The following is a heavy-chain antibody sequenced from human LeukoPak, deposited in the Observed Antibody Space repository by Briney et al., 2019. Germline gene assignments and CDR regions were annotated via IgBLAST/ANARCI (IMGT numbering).Heavy chain of an antibody. CDR2: TYYRSKWYS. V-gene: IGHV6-1*01. D-gene: IGHD4-23*01. J-gene: IGHJ3*01. CDR1: GDSVSSNSAA. CDR3: SRFRDSTPVATDAFDV. Sequence: SQTLSLTCAISGDSVSSNSAAWNWIRQSPSRGLEWLARTYYRSKWYSYYAASVKSRITINPNTSKNQFSLQLNSVTPEDTAVYYCSRFRDSTPVATDAFDVWGQGTRVTVAS.